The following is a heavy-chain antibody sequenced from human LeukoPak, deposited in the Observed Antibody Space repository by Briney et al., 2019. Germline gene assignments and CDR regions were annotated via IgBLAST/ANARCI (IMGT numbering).Heavy chain of an antibody. J-gene: IGHJ5*02. CDR1: GFTFSSYW. D-gene: IGHD4-17*01. CDR3: AREWPRGDYVPWFDP. CDR2: INSDGSST. Sequence: GGSLRLSCAASGFTFSSYWMHWVRQAPGKGLVWVSRINSDGSSTSYADSVKGRFTISRDNAKNTLYLQMNSLRAEDTAVYYCAREWPRGDYVPWFDPWGQGTLVTVSS. V-gene: IGHV3-74*01.